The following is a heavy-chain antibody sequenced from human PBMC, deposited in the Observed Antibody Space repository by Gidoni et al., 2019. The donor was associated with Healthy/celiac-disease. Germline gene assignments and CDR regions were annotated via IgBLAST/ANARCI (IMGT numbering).Heavy chain of an antibody. D-gene: IGHD3-16*01. CDR2: IDWDDDK. J-gene: IGHJ4*02. CDR1: GFSLSTSGMC. CDR3: ARFTEIPYGGGFDY. Sequence: QVTLRESGPALVKPTPTLTLTCPFSGFSLSTSGMCVSWIRQPPGKALEWLALIDWDDDKYYSTSLKTRLTISKDTSKNQVVLTMTNMDPVDTATYYCARFTEIPYGGGFDYWGQGTLVTVSS. V-gene: IGHV2-70*01.